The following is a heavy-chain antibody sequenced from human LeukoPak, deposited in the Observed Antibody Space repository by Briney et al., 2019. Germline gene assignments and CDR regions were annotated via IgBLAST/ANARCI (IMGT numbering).Heavy chain of an antibody. V-gene: IGHV3-7*03. CDR1: GFTFSSYW. J-gene: IGHJ5*02. Sequence: PGGSLRLSCAASGFTFSSYWMSWVRQAPGKGLEWVANIKQDGSEKYYVDSVKGRFTISRDNAKNSLYLQMNSLRAEDTAVYYCAKDLSARSGWHDTKPWGQGTLVTVSS. CDR2: IKQDGSEK. CDR3: AKDLSARSGWHDTKP. D-gene: IGHD6-19*01.